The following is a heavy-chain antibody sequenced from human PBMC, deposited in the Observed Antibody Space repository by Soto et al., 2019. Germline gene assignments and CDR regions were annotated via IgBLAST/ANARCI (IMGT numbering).Heavy chain of an antibody. Sequence: GGSLRLSCAASGFTFSSYAMHWVRQAPGKGLEYVSAISSNGGSTYYANSVKGRFTISRDNSKNTLYLQMGSLRAEDMAVYYCARFLENIDAFDIWGQGTMVTVS. CDR1: GFTFSSYA. CDR2: ISSNGGST. V-gene: IGHV3-64*01. J-gene: IGHJ3*02. CDR3: ARFLENIDAFDI.